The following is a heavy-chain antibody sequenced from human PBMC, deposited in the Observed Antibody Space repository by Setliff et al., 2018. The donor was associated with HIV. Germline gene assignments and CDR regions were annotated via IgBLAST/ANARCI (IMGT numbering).Heavy chain of an antibody. CDR3: ARDKTPGVRVNGAFDI. CDR1: GFTVSSTY. CDR2: SNSDGSST. D-gene: IGHD7-27*01. J-gene: IGHJ3*02. V-gene: IGHV3-74*03. Sequence: PGGSLRLSCAASGFTVSSTYMSWVRQSPVRGLEWVSHSNSDGSSTTYADSVKGRFTISRDNAKNTLYLQMNSLRAEDTAVYYCARDKTPGVRVNGAFDIWGQGTMVTVSS.